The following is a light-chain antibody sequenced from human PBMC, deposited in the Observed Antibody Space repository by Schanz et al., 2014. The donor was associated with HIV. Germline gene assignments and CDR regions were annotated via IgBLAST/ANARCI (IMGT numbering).Light chain of an antibody. CDR3: SSFAGSNIPWV. CDR1: SSDVGGYNH. Sequence: QSALTQPPSASGSPGQSVTISCTGTSSDVGGYNHVSWYQQHPGKAPKLMIYEVIKRPSGVPDRFSGSKSGSTASLTVSELQPEDEADYYCSSFAGSNIPWVFGGGTQLTVL. V-gene: IGLV2-8*01. J-gene: IGLJ3*02. CDR2: EVI.